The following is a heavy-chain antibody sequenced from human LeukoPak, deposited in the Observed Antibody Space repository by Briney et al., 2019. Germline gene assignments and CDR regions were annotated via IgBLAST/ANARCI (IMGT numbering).Heavy chain of an antibody. J-gene: IGHJ4*02. D-gene: IGHD2-2*01. CDR2: IKQDGSEK. CDR3: AKTKTLVPAYFDY. V-gene: IGHV3-7*03. CDR1: GFTFSSYW. Sequence: PGGSLRLSCAASGFTFSSYWMSWVRQAPGKGLEWVANIKQDGSEKYYVDSVKGRFTISRDNAKNSLYLQMNSLRAEDTAVYYCAKTKTLVPAYFDYWGQGTLVTVSS.